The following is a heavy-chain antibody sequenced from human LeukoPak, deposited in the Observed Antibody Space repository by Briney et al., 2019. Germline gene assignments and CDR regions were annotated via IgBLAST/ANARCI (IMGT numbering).Heavy chain of an antibody. CDR1: VFTVSSNY. CDR3: AKSPKTGFLFDY. J-gene: IGHJ4*02. D-gene: IGHD1-1*01. CDR2: IYGGVNT. V-gene: IGHV3-66*01. Sequence: GGSLRLSCAASVFTVSSNYMSWVRQAPGKGLEWVSVIYGGVNTVYADSVRGRFTISRDNSKNTLYLQMSSLRAEDTAVYYCAKSPKTGFLFDYWGKGTLVTVSS.